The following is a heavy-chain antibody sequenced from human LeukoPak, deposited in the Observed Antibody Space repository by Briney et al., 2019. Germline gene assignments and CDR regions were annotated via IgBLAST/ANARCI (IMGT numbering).Heavy chain of an antibody. V-gene: IGHV1-2*02. CDR2: INPNSGGT. Sequence: KPGASVKVSCKASGYTFTGYYMHWVRQAPGQGLEWMGWINPNSGGTNYAQKFQGRVTMTRDTSISTAYMELSRLRSDDTAVYYCARDLRTGGWENWFDPWGQGTLVTVSS. J-gene: IGHJ5*02. CDR1: GYTFTGYY. D-gene: IGHD6-19*01. CDR3: ARDLRTGGWENWFDP.